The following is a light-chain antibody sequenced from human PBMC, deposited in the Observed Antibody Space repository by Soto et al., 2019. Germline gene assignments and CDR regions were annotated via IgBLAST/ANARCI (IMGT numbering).Light chain of an antibody. J-gene: IGKJ4*01. Sequence: DIVMTQSALSLPVTPVEPASISFRSSHSRLHVKLYNCLYWYLQEPGESPQLLIYLGSNRASGVPDRFSGSGSGTDFTLKISRVEAEDVGVYYCMQALQTLGTFGGGTKVDIK. V-gene: IGKV2-28*01. CDR3: MQALQTLGT. CDR2: LGS. CDR1: HSRLHVKLYNC.